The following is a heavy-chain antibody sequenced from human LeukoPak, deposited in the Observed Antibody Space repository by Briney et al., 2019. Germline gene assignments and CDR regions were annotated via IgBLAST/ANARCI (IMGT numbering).Heavy chain of an antibody. V-gene: IGHV4-30-4*08. J-gene: IGHJ5*02. CDR3: ARDRAPFNWFDP. Sequence: KPSETLSLTCTVSGGSISSSSYYWGWIRQPPGKGLEWIGYIYYSGSTYYKPSLKSRVTISVDTSKNQFSLKLSSVTAADTAVYYCARDRAPFNWFDPWGQGTLVTVSS. CDR2: IYYSGST. CDR1: GGSISSSSYY.